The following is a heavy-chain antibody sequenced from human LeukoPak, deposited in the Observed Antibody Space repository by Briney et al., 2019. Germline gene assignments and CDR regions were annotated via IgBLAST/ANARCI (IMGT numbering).Heavy chain of an antibody. D-gene: IGHD6-13*01. Sequence: PGESLKISCQGLRYSFAMYWIAWVRQMSGKGLEWMGIIYPGDSTTRYSPSFEGQVTISVDKSISTAFLQWTSLKSSDTAMYYCARQVTVATAGDYWGQGTLVTVSS. CDR3: ARQVTVATAGDY. CDR2: IYPGDSTT. CDR1: RYSFAMYW. V-gene: IGHV5-51*01. J-gene: IGHJ4*02.